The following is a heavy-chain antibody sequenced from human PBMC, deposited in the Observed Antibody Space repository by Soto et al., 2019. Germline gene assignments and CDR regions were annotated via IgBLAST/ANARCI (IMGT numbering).Heavy chain of an antibody. D-gene: IGHD3-3*01. J-gene: IGHJ5*02. CDR2: INPSGGST. Sequence: GASVKVSCKASGYTFTSYYMHWVRQAPGQGLEWMGIINPSGGSTSYAQKFQGRVTMTRDTSTSTFYMELRSLRSDDTAVYYCARTFSKVIFGVVPHWFDPWGQGTLVTVSS. V-gene: IGHV1-46*01. CDR1: GYTFTSYY. CDR3: ARTFSKVIFGVVPHWFDP.